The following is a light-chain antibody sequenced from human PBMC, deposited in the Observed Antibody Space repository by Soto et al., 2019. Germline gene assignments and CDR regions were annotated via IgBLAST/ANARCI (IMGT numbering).Light chain of an antibody. J-gene: IGLJ1*01. V-gene: IGLV2-14*03. CDR2: AVS. CDR3: LSYTTSSTYI. CDR1: TSDVGHYNY. Sequence: QSVLTQPASVSGSPGQSITISCTGTTSDVGHYNYVSWYQQLPGKAPKLMISAVSNRPSGVSNRFSASKSGNTASLTISGLQTEDEADYFCLSYTTSSTYIFGTGTKVTVL.